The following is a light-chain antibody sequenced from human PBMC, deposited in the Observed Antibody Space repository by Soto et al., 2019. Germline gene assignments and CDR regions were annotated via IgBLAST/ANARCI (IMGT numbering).Light chain of an antibody. Sequence: IVLTQSPGTPSLSPGERAPLSCRATQSFSNNYLAWYQQKPGQAPRLLLYGASTRATGIPVRFSGSGFGTEFTLTISSLQSEDFAVYYCQQYKNWPLFGQGTRLEIK. V-gene: IGKV3-15*01. CDR1: QSFSNN. CDR2: GAS. CDR3: QQYKNWPL. J-gene: IGKJ5*01.